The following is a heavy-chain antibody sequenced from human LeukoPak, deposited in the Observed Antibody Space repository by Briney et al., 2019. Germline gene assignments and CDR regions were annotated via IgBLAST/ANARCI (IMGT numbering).Heavy chain of an antibody. D-gene: IGHD3-10*01. V-gene: IGHV3-9*01. CDR3: ARMYYGSGSYYNLDY. J-gene: IGHJ4*02. CDR1: GFTFADYA. Sequence: GGSLRLSCAASGFTFADYAMHWVRQTPGKGLEWVSGISWNSGNIDYADSVKGRFTISRDNAKNSLYLQMNSLRAEDTALYHCARMYYGSGSYYNLDYWGQGTLVTVSS. CDR2: ISWNSGNI.